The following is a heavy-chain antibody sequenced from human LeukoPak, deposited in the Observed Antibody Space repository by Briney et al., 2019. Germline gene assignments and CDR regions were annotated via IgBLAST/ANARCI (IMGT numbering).Heavy chain of an antibody. D-gene: IGHD6-6*01. CDR1: GFTFSSYG. Sequence: PGGSLRLSCAASGFTFSSYGMHWVRQAPGKGLEWVAVISYDGSNKYYADSVKGRFTISRDNSKNTLYLQMNSLRAEDTTVYYCARDFYVDYSSSSSLDYWGQGTLVTVSS. J-gene: IGHJ4*02. CDR2: ISYDGSNK. CDR3: ARDFYVDYSSSSSLDY. V-gene: IGHV3-30*19.